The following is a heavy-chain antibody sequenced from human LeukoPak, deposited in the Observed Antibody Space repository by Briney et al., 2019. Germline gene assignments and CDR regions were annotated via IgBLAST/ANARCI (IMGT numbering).Heavy chain of an antibody. V-gene: IGHV3-23*01. Sequence: GGSLRLSCEASGFTFSSYAMSWVRQAPGKGLAWVSVISSSADSTYYADSVKGRFTISRDNSKNTLYLQMNNLRAEDTAVRYCAKPLEKYTYGGNFDYWGQGILVTVSS. CDR3: AKPLEKYTYGGNFDY. CDR1: GFTFSSYA. J-gene: IGHJ4*02. CDR2: ISSSADST. D-gene: IGHD4-23*01.